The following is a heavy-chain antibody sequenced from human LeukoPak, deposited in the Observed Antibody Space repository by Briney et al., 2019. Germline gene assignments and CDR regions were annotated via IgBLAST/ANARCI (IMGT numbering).Heavy chain of an antibody. CDR1: GGSISSSSYC. Sequence: SETLSLTCTVSGGSISSSSYCWGWIRQPPGKGLDWIGSICYSGSTYYNPSLKSRVTISVDTSKNQFSLKLSSVTAADTAVYYCARVLKVVGGGTALDYWGQGTLVTVSS. CDR2: ICYSGST. J-gene: IGHJ4*02. D-gene: IGHD5-18*01. V-gene: IGHV4-39*07. CDR3: ARVLKVVGGGTALDY.